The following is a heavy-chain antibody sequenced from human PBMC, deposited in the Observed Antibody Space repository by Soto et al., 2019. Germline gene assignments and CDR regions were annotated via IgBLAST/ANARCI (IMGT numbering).Heavy chain of an antibody. D-gene: IGHD5-12*01. CDR2: IYSGGST. Sequence: EVQLVETGGGLIQPGGSLRLSCAASGFTVSSNYMSWVRQAPGKGLEWVSVIYSGGSTYYADSVKGRFTISRDNSKNTLHLQMNSLRAEDTAVYYCARESAGYGGGYYYYYGMDVWGQGTTVTVSS. CDR1: GFTVSSNY. J-gene: IGHJ6*02. V-gene: IGHV3-53*02. CDR3: ARESAGYGGGYYYYYGMDV.